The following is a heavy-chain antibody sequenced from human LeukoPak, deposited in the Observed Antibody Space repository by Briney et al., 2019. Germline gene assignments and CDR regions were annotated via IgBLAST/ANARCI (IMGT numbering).Heavy chain of an antibody. D-gene: IGHD3-22*01. CDR2: INPNSGGT. V-gene: IGHV1-2*02. Sequence: HGASVKVSCKASGYTFTGYYMHWVRQAPGQGLEWMGWINPNSGGTNYAQKFQGRVTMTRDTSISTAYMELSRLRSDDTAVYYCARDSLEGDYYDSSGAFDIWGQGTMVTVSS. CDR1: GYTFTGYY. CDR3: ARDSLEGDYYDSSGAFDI. J-gene: IGHJ3*02.